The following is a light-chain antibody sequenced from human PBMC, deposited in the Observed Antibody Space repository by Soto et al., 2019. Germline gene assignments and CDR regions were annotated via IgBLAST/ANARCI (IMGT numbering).Light chain of an antibody. CDR3: SSYTSGSTPPWV. CDR2: DVS. J-gene: IGLJ1*01. CDR1: SSDVGGYNY. V-gene: IGLV2-14*01. Sequence: QAVVTQPASVSGSPGQSITISCTGTSSDVGGYNYVSWYQQHPGKAPKLMIYDVSNRPSGVSNRFSGSKSGNTASLTISGLQAEDEADYYCSSYTSGSTPPWVFGTGTKVTVL.